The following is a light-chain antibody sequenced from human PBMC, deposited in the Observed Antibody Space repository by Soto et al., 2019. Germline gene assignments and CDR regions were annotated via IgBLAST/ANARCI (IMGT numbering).Light chain of an antibody. V-gene: IGLV2-11*01. CDR3: CSSTGSYSV. CDR1: GGFDF. J-gene: IGLJ3*02. CDR2: DVT. Sequence: QSVLTQPRSVSGSPGQSVAISCTGIGGFDFVSWYQHYPGKAPKLMIYDVTNRPSGVPDRFAAYTSGDTASLTISGLQAEDEDDYYCCSSTGSYSVFGGGTKLTVL.